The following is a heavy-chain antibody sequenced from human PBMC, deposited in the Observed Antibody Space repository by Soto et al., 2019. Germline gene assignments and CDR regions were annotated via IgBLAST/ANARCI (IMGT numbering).Heavy chain of an antibody. CDR2: INAHSGGT. V-gene: IGHV1-2*02. CDR3: AKDLTRQLAYWLDP. CDR1: GFSFTGYY. Sequence: ASVKVSCKASGFSFTGYYIHWLRQAPGQGLEWMGWINAHSGGTEYAQKFQGRVTLTRDTSIATAYLTLTSLTSDDTALFFCAKDLTRQLAYWLDPWGQGTQVTVSS. J-gene: IGHJ5*02. D-gene: IGHD6-6*01.